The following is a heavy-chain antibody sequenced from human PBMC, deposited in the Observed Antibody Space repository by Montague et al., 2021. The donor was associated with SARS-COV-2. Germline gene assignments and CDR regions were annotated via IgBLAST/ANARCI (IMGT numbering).Heavy chain of an antibody. CDR2: IYYSRST. V-gene: IGHV4-39*01. CDR3: ARQSQAEIVLMVYAMGGWFDP. Sequence: SETLSLTCTVSAGSISSSSYYWGWIRQPPGKGLEWIGSIYYSRSTYYNPSLESRVTISVDTSKNQFSLKLSSVTAADTAVYYCARQSQAEIVLMVYAMGGWFDPWGQGTLVTVSS. J-gene: IGHJ5*02. CDR1: AGSISSSSYY. D-gene: IGHD2-8*01.